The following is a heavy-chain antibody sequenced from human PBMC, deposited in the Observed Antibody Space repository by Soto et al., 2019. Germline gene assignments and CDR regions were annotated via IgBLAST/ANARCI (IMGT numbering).Heavy chain of an antibody. CDR1: GYTFTSYG. Sequence: ASVKVSCKASGYTFTSYGISWVRQAPGQGLEWMGWISAYNGNTNYAQKLQGRVTMTTDTSTSTAYMELRSLRSDDTAVYYCARDKKAGPGITGTNYPPLVWFDPWGQGTLVTVS. CDR2: ISAYNGNT. CDR3: ARDKKAGPGITGTNYPPLVWFDP. J-gene: IGHJ5*02. V-gene: IGHV1-18*01. D-gene: IGHD1-7*01.